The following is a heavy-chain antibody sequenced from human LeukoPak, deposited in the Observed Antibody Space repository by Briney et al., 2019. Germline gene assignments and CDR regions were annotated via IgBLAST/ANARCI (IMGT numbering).Heavy chain of an antibody. CDR1: GFTFDNYA. CDR3: ARAYKDRSLAGKKEFFQH. D-gene: IGHD6-19*01. CDR2: ISWNSGTI. Sequence: GGSLRLSCAASGFTFDNYAMNWVRQVPGKGLEWISLISWNSGTIGYADSVKGRFTISRDNANNFLYLQVNSLRAEDTALYYCARAYKDRSLAGKKEFFQHWGQGTLVTVSS. V-gene: IGHV3-9*01. J-gene: IGHJ1*01.